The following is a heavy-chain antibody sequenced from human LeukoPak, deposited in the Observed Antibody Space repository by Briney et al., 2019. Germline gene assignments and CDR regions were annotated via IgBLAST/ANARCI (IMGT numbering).Heavy chain of an antibody. CDR3: ARSDTVREDYFDY. CDR2: IYYSGST. D-gene: IGHD5-18*01. Sequence: RSETLSLTCTVSGGSISSYYWSWIRQPPGKGLEWIGYIYYSGSTNYNPSLKSRVTISVDTSKNQFSLKLSSVTAADTAVYYCARSDTVREDYFDYWGQGTLVTVSS. CDR1: GGSISSYY. J-gene: IGHJ4*02. V-gene: IGHV4-59*01.